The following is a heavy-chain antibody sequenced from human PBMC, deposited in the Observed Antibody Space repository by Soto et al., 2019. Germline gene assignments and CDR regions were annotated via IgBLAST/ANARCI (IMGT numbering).Heavy chain of an antibody. CDR2: IIPIFGTA. V-gene: IGHV1-69*12. CDR1: GGTFSSYA. CDR3: ARRIFGGVIDYYGMDV. J-gene: IGHJ6*02. D-gene: IGHD3-3*01. Sequence: QVQLVQSGAEVKKPGSSVKVSCKASGGTFSSYAISWVRQAPGQGLEWMGGIIPIFGTANYAQKFQGRVTITADESTSXAYMELSSLRSEDTAVYYCARRIFGGVIDYYGMDVWGQGTTVTVSS.